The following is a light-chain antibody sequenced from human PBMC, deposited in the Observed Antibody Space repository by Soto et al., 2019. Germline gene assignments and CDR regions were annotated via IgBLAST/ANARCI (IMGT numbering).Light chain of an antibody. CDR3: FSFTTDWTHV. V-gene: IGLV2-8*01. Sequence: QSVLTQPPSASASPGQSVTISCTGSSSDVGAYNYVSWYQQQPGKAPKLMIYEVSKRPSGVPDRFSGSKSGNTASLTVSGLQAEDEADYFCFSFTTDWTHVFGTGTKVTVL. J-gene: IGLJ1*01. CDR2: EVS. CDR1: SSDVGAYNY.